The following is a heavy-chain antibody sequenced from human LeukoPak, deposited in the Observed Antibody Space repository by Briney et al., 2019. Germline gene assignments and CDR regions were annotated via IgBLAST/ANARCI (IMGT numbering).Heavy chain of an antibody. D-gene: IGHD3-16*01. J-gene: IGHJ3*02. V-gene: IGHV4-4*02. CDR2: IYHSGST. CDR3: ARDKYRLGGAFDI. Sequence: SGTLSLTCAVSGGSISSSNWWSWVRQPPGKGLEWIGEIYHSGSTYYNPSLKSRVTISVDTSKNQFSLKLSSVIAADTAVYYCARDKYRLGGAFDIWGQGTMVTVSS. CDR1: GGSISSSNW.